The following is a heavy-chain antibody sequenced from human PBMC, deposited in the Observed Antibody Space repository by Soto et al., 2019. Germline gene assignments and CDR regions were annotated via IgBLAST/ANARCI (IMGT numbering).Heavy chain of an antibody. D-gene: IGHD2-15*01. CDR2: IYSGGST. CDR1: GFTVSSNY. Sequence: EVQLVESGGGLIQPGGSLRLSCAASGFTVSSNYMSWVRQAPGKGLEWVSVIYSGGSTYYADSVKGRFTISRDNSKNTLYLQMNSMRAEETAVYYCARGYCSGGSCYSIAYGGQGTLVPVSS. CDR3: ARGYCSGGSCYSIAY. J-gene: IGHJ4*02. V-gene: IGHV3-53*01.